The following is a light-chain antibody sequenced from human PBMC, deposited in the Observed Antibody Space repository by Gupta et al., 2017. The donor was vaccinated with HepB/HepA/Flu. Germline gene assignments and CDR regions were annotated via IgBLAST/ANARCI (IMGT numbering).Light chain of an antibody. CDR1: KSNIGSNH. J-gene: IGLJ3*02. Sequence: QSVLTQPPSASVTPGQRVAISCSGSKSNIGSNHVFWYQQFPGSAPKLLIYRTTERPSGVPDRFSASKSGTSASLAISGLRPEDEADYYCAAWDDSLRGHWVFGGGTKMTVL. CDR3: AAWDDSLRGHWV. CDR2: RTT. V-gene: IGLV1-47*01.